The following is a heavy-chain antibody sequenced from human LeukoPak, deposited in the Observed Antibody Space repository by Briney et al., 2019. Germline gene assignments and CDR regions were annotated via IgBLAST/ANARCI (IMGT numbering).Heavy chain of an antibody. J-gene: IGHJ4*02. V-gene: IGHV3-11*01. D-gene: IGHD2-8*01. CDR1: GFTFSDYY. CDR2: ISSSGSTI. Sequence: GGSLRLSCAASGFTFSDYYMSWIRQAPGKGLEWVSYISSSGSTIYYADSVKGRFTISRDNAKNSLYLQMNSLRAEDTAVYYCARAYCTNGVCYPFNYWGQGTLVTVSS. CDR3: ARAYCTNGVCYPFNY.